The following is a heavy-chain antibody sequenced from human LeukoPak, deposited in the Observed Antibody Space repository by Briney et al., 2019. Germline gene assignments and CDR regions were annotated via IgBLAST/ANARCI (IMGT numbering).Heavy chain of an antibody. Sequence: GGSLRLSCAASGFTFSSYGMHWVRQAPGKGLEWVAVISYDGSNKYYADSVKGRFTISRDNSKNTLYLQMNSLRAEDTAVYYRAKDTAAAAGGDAFDIWGQGTMVTVSS. J-gene: IGHJ3*02. D-gene: IGHD6-13*01. CDR2: ISYDGSNK. V-gene: IGHV3-30*18. CDR3: AKDTAAAAGGDAFDI. CDR1: GFTFSSYG.